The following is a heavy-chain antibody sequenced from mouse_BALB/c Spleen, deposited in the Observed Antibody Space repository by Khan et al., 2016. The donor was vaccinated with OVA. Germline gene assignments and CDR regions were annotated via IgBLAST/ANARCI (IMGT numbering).Heavy chain of an antibody. CDR2: IWSGGIT. D-gene: IGHD1-1*02. J-gene: IGHJ2*01. V-gene: IGHV2-2*02. CDR3: AKNRNGYFDY. CDR1: GFSLTNYG. Sequence: QVQLQQSGPGLVQPSQSLSITCTVSGFSLTNYGVHWVRQSPGKGLEWLGVIWSGGITDYNETFISRLSISKDISKSQVFFKMNSLPANDTAIYYCAKNRNGYFDYWGQGTTLTVSS.